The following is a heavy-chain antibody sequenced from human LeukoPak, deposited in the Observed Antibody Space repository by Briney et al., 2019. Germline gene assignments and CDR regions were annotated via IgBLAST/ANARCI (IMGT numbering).Heavy chain of an antibody. V-gene: IGHV3-48*03. CDR2: ISSSGSTI. Sequence: GGSLRLSCAASGFTFSSYEMNWDRQAPGKVLEWVSYISSSGSTIYYADSVKGRFTISRDNAKNSLYLQMNSLRAEDTAVYYCAEPGITMIGGVWGKGTTVTISS. CDR1: GFTFSSYE. D-gene: IGHD3-10*02. J-gene: IGHJ6*04. CDR3: AEPGITMIGGV.